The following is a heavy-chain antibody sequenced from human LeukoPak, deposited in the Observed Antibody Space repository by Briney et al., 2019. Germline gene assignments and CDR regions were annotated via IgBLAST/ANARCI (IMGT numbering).Heavy chain of an antibody. V-gene: IGHV1-69*04. CDR1: GYTFNTYV. CDR3: ARVHPTYYYDSSGFNNWFDP. J-gene: IGHJ5*02. D-gene: IGHD3-22*01. Sequence: ASVKVSCKPSGYTFNTYVITWVRQAPGQGLEWMGRIIPVLDVSNFAQKFQGRVTITADKSTSTAYMELSSLRSEDTAVYYCARVHPTYYYDSSGFNNWFDPWGQGTLVTVSS. CDR2: IIPVLDVS.